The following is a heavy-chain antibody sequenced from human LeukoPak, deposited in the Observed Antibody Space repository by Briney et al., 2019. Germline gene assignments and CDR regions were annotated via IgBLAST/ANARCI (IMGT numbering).Heavy chain of an antibody. V-gene: IGHV4-39*01. D-gene: IGHD3-10*01. Sequence: PSETLSLPCSVSGGSIGTTNYYWAWIRQPPGKGLEWIGSIYYSGSTYYSPSLKSRVTISVDTSKDQFSLKLSSVTAADTAVYYCARHDSRLTSARGGYFDYWGQGTLVTV. CDR3: ARHDSRLTSARGGYFDY. CDR2: IYYSGST. CDR1: GGSIGTTNYY. J-gene: IGHJ4*02.